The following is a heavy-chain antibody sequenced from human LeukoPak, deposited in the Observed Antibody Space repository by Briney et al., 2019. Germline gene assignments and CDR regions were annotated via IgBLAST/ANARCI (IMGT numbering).Heavy chain of an antibody. J-gene: IGHJ4*02. V-gene: IGHV5-51*01. CDR2: IYPDDSDT. CDR1: GYSFPNYW. D-gene: IGHD5-12*01. CDR3: ARHSATRGSGYNGVGH. Sequence: GESLKISCQGSGYSFPNYWIGWARQMPGKGLEWMGIIYPDDSDTRYSPSFQGQVTISVDKSISTAYLQWSSLKASDTAMYYCARHSATRGSGYNGVGHWGQGTLVTVSS.